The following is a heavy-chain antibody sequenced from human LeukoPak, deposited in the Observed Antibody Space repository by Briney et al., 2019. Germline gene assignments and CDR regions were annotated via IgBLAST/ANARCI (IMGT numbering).Heavy chain of an antibody. V-gene: IGHV3-48*03. CDR1: GFTFSSYE. Sequence: GGSLRLSCAASGFTFSSYEMNWVRQAPGKGLEWVSYISSSGSTIYYADSVKGRFTISRDNAKNSLYLQMNSLRAEDTAVYYCAKSQYYYDSSGYYSPVFDAFDIWGQGTMVTVSS. J-gene: IGHJ3*02. CDR2: ISSSGSTI. D-gene: IGHD3-22*01. CDR3: AKSQYYYDSSGYYSPVFDAFDI.